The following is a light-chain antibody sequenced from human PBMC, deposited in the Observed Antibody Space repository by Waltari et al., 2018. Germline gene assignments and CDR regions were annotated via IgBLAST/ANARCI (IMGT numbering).Light chain of an antibody. CDR3: QTWGSLIVV. CDR1: SGHNSYA. Sequence: QLVLTQSPSASASLGASVKLTCTLSSGHNSYAIAWHQQQPEKGPRYLMKVDSDGRHSKGDGIPDRFSGSSSGAERYLTISSLQSEDEADYYCQTWGSLIVVFGGGTKLTVL. CDR2: VDSDGRH. J-gene: IGLJ2*01. V-gene: IGLV4-69*01.